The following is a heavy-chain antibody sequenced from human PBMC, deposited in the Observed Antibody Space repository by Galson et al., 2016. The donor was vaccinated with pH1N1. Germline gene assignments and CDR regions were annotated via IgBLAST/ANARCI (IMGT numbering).Heavy chain of an antibody. Sequence: QSGAEVKKPGESLKISCRGSGYTFTTHWVAWVRQTPEKGLEWMGNIYPGDSDTKYSPSFQGQVTKSVAKSITTPSLHWSSLKASDTAMYYCTRRQTEPGLDSWGKGTLVP. V-gene: IGHV5-51*03. CDR1: GYTFTTHW. CDR3: TRRQTEPGLDS. CDR2: IYPGDSDT. D-gene: IGHD2-8*02. J-gene: IGHJ4*02.